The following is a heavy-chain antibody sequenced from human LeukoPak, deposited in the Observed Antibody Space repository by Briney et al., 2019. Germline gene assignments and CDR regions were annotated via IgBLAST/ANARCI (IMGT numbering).Heavy chain of an antibody. CDR1: GYTFTGYY. V-gene: IGHV1-2*02. Sequence: GASAKVSCKASGYTFTGYYMHWVRQAPGQGLEWMGWINPNSGGTNYAQKFQGRVTMTRDTSISTAYMELSRLRSDDTAVYYYARDRTRTGYSSGWYHDYWGQGTLVAVSS. CDR3: ARDRTRTGYSSGWYHDY. CDR2: INPNSGGT. D-gene: IGHD6-19*01. J-gene: IGHJ4*02.